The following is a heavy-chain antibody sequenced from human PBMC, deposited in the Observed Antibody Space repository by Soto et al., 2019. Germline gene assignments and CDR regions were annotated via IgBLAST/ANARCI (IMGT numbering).Heavy chain of an antibody. CDR1: GFTFSSYD. CDR2: IGTAGDT. CDR3: AREGYVDTAMGPWRYGMDV. J-gene: IGHJ6*02. Sequence: GGSLRLSCAASGFTFSSYDMHWVRQATGKGLEWVSAIGTAGDTYYPGSVKGRFTISRENAKNSLYLQMNSLRAEDTAVYYCAREGYVDTAMGPWRYGMDVWGQGTTVTVSS. D-gene: IGHD5-18*01. V-gene: IGHV3-13*01.